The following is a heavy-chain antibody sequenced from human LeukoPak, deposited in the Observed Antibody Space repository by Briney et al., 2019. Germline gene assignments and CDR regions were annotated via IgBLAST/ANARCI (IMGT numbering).Heavy chain of an antibody. CDR3: AKDVSRELPPRGY. Sequence: PGGSLRLSCAASGFTFSSYGVHWVRQAPGKGLEWVAVISYDGSNKYYADSVKGRFTISRDNSKNTLYLQMNSLRAEDTAVYYCAKDVSRELPPRGYWGQGTLVTVSS. CDR1: GFTFSSYG. J-gene: IGHJ4*02. CDR2: ISYDGSNK. D-gene: IGHD1-26*01. V-gene: IGHV3-30*18.